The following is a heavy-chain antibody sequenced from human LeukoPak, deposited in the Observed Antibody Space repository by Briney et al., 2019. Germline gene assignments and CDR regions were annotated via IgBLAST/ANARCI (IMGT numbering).Heavy chain of an antibody. CDR2: INPNSSGT. CDR1: GYTFIDYY. CDR3: ATEASGLNWFDP. J-gene: IGHJ5*02. Sequence: ASVKVSCKASGYTFIDYYIHWVRQAPGQGLEWMGWINPNSSGTNYAQNFQGRVTMTRDTSITTTYMELGRLTPDDSAVYFCATEASGLNWFDPWGQGTLVTVSS. V-gene: IGHV1-2*02. D-gene: IGHD3-3*01.